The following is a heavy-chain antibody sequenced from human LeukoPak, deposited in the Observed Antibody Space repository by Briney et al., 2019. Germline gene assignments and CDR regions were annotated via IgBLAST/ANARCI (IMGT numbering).Heavy chain of an antibody. J-gene: IGHJ4*02. CDR2: INPSGGST. CDR3: ARGDSSSWYGPLFDY. V-gene: IGHV1-46*01. CDR1: GYTFTSYY. D-gene: IGHD6-13*01. Sequence: ASVKVSCKASGYTFTSYYMHWVRQAPGQGLEWMGIINPSGGSTSYAQKFQGRVTMTRDTSTSTVYMELSSPRSEDTAVYYCARGDSSSWYGPLFDYWGQGTLVTVSS.